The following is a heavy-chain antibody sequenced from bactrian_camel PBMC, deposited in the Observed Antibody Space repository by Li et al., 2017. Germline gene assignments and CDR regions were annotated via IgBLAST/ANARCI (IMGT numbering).Heavy chain of an antibody. J-gene: IGHJ4*01. CDR2: ITSAGDSS. D-gene: IGHD4*01. Sequence: VQLVESGGGLVQPGGSLRLSCVTPGFAFSDYPMTWVRQAPGKEREGVARITSAGDSSYYSTSVKGRFTISKDNTKNTVYLQMDSLKPEDTAVYYCVSQDNTDYAWYWGQGTQVTVS. CDR1: GFAFSDYP. V-gene: IGHV3S40*01. CDR3: VSQDNTDYAWY.